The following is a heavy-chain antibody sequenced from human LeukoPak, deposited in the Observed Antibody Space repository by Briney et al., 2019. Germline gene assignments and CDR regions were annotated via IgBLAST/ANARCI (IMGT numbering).Heavy chain of an antibody. J-gene: IGHJ6*03. D-gene: IGHD6-13*01. CDR1: GFTFSSYG. Sequence: GSLRLSCAASGFTFSSYGMHWVRQAPGKGLEWVAFIRYDGSNKYYADSVKGRFTISRDNSKNTLYLQMNSPRAEDTALYYCARDQYSSSWYRLYYYYYMDVWGKGTTVTVSS. CDR2: IRYDGSNK. CDR3: ARDQYSSSWYRLYYYYYMDV. V-gene: IGHV3-30*02.